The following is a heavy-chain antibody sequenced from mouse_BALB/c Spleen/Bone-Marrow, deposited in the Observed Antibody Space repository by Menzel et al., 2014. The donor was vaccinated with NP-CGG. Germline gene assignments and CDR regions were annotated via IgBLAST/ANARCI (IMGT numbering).Heavy chain of an antibody. Sequence: EVQLQESGGGLVKPGGSLKLSCAASGFTFSSYTMSWIRQTPEKRLEWVATTSSGGSHTYYPDSVKGRFTISRDDAKNTLYLQMISLKSEDTAMYYCTRDRYYGNSFAYWGQGTLVTVSA. CDR2: TSSGGSHT. D-gene: IGHD2-1*01. CDR3: TRDRYYGNSFAY. J-gene: IGHJ3*01. CDR1: GFTFSSYT. V-gene: IGHV5-6-4*01.